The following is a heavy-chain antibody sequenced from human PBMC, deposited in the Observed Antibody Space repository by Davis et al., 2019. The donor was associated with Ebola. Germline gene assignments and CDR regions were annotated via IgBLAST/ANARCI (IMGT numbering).Heavy chain of an antibody. CDR3: ARDRDYSRVMSYGMDV. D-gene: IGHD4-11*01. CDR1: GYTFTGYY. CDR2: INPNSGGT. Sequence: ASVKVSCKASGYTFTGYYMHWVRQAPGQGLEWMGWINPNSGGTNYAQKFQGRVTMTRDTSISTAYMELSRLRSDDPAVYYCARDRDYSRVMSYGMDVWGQGTTVTVSS. J-gene: IGHJ6*02. V-gene: IGHV1-2*02.